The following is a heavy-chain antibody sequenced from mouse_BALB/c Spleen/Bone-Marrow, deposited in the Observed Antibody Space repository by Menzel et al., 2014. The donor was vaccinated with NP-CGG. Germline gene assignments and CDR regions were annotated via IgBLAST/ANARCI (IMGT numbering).Heavy chain of an antibody. Sequence: QVQLKESGAELARPGASVKLSCKASGYTFTSYWMQWVKQRPGQGPQWIGAIYPGDGDTRYTQKFRGKATLTADKSSNTAYIQLSSLTSEDSAVYFCASPYGNYDAMDYWGQGTSVTVSS. D-gene: IGHD2-1*01. CDR1: GYTFTSYW. V-gene: IGHV1-87*01. CDR2: IYPGDGDT. J-gene: IGHJ4*01. CDR3: ASPYGNYDAMDY.